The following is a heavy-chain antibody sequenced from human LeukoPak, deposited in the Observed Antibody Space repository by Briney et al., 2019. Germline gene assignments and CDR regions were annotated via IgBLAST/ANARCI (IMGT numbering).Heavy chain of an antibody. Sequence: GGSLRLSCAASEFTFSTYGMSWVRQAPGKGLEWVSAISDGGSSTYYADSVKGRFTISRDNSKNTLYLQMNSLTAEDTAVYYCAKRVRYGSGNYHFDHWGQGTLVTVSS. D-gene: IGHD3-10*01. J-gene: IGHJ4*02. CDR3: AKRVRYGSGNYHFDH. CDR2: ISDGGSST. V-gene: IGHV3-23*01. CDR1: EFTFSTYG.